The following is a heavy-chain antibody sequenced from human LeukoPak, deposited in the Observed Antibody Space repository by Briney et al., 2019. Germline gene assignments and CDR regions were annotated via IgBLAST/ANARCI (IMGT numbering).Heavy chain of an antibody. J-gene: IGHJ4*02. CDR1: GFTFSSYA. D-gene: IGHD3-22*01. Sequence: GGSLRLSCAASGFTFSSYAMSWVRQAPGKGLEWVSAISGSGGSTYYADFVKGRFTISRDNSKNTLYLQMNSLRAEDTAVYYCAKDLGSSGYYPAFDYWGQGTLVTVSS. CDR3: AKDLGSSGYYPAFDY. V-gene: IGHV3-23*01. CDR2: ISGSGGST.